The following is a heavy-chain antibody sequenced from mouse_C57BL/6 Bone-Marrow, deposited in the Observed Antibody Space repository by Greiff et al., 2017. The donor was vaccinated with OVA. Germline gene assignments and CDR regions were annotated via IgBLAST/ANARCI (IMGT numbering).Heavy chain of an antibody. CDR3: ASGYPYYAMDY. V-gene: IGHV1-74*01. J-gene: IGHJ4*01. CDR2: IHPSGGDT. D-gene: IGHD2-2*01. Sequence: VQLQQPGADLVNPGASVTVSCPASGYPFTSSFLHWVTPRPGHGLEWIGRIHPSGGDTNYNQKFKGKATLTVDKFSSTAYMQLSSLTSEDSAVDYGASGYPYYAMDYWGQGTSVTVSS. CDR1: GYPFTSSF.